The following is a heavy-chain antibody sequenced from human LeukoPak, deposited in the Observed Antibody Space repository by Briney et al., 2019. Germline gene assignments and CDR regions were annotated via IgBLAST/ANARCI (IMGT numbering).Heavy chain of an antibody. J-gene: IGHJ4*02. V-gene: IGHV3-23*01. CDR2: ISGSGGST. D-gene: IGHD5-18*01. CDR1: GFTFSSYA. CDR3: AKRALTWIQLIDY. Sequence: GGSLGLSCAASGFTFSSYAMSWVRQAPGKGLEWVAAISGSGGSTYYADSVKGRFTISRDNPKNTLYLQMNSLRAEDTAVYYCAKRALTWIQLIDYWGQGTLVTVSS.